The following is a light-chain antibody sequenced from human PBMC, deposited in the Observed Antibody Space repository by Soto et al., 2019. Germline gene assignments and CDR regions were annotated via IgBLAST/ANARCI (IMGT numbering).Light chain of an antibody. V-gene: IGKV1-39*01. J-gene: IGKJ5*01. Sequence: DIQMTPSPSSLSASLGARVAITCRASQTISNYLNWYQQKSGRAPELLVYAASNLQSGVPSRFTGSGSGTHFTLTISGLEPADFATYFCQQSYNTPITFGQGTRLEIK. CDR2: AAS. CDR1: QTISNY. CDR3: QQSYNTPIT.